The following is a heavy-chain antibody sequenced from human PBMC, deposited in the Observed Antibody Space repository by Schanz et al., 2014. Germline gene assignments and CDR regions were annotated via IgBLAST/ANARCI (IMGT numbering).Heavy chain of an antibody. CDR3: ARGRVLES. CDR1: GFSLDIFA. D-gene: IGHD1-1*01. V-gene: IGHV3-7*01. CDR2: IKKDGSEK. Sequence: EVQLLESGGGLVEPGGSLRLSCATSGFSLDIFAVSWVRQAPGKGLEWVANIKKDGSEKYYVDSVKGRFTISRDNAKNSLFLQMNSLRPEDTAVYYCARGRVLESWGQGTLVTVSS. J-gene: IGHJ5*02.